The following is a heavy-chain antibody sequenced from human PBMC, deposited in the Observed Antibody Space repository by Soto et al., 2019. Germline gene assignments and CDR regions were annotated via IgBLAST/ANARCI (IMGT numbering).Heavy chain of an antibody. J-gene: IGHJ4*02. CDR3: ARVRGIAVAGVFDY. Sequence: SETLSLTCTVSGGSISSYYWSWIRQHPGKGLEWIGYIYYSGSTYYNPSLKSRVTISVDTSKNQFSLKLSSVTAADTAVYYCARVRGIAVAGVFDYWGQGTLVTVSS. V-gene: IGHV4-59*06. CDR2: IYYSGST. CDR1: GGSISSYY. D-gene: IGHD6-19*01.